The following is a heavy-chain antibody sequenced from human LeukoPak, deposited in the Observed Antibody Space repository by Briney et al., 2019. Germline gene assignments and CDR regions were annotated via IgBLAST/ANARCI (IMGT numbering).Heavy chain of an antibody. Sequence: GGSLRLSCAASGFSFSMFWMSWVRQAPGKGLEWVANIKQDGSEKYYADSVKGRFTISRDNAKNSLYLQMNSLRAEDTAVYYCARDLGYSLSGSSDYWGQGTLVTVSS. CDR2: IKQDGSEK. CDR1: GFSFSMFW. V-gene: IGHV3-7*01. J-gene: IGHJ4*02. CDR3: ARDLGYSLSGSSDY. D-gene: IGHD3-10*01.